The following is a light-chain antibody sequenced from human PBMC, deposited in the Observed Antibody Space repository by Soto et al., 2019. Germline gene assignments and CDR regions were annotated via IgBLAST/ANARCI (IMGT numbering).Light chain of an antibody. CDR2: GAS. CDR1: QSVSSSY. CDR3: QQYGSSPPLT. J-gene: IGKJ4*01. Sequence: EIVLTQSPGTLSLSPGERATLSCRASQSVSSSYLAWYQQKPGQSPRLLIYGASSRATGIPDRFSGSGSGTEFTITISRLEPEDFAVYYCQQYGSSPPLTFGGGTKVEIK. V-gene: IGKV3-20*01.